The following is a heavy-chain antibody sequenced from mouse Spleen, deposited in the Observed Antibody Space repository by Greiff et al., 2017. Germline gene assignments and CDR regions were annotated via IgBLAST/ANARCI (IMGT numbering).Heavy chain of an antibody. CDR2: INPSSGYT. D-gene: IGHD4-1*01. CDR3: ARHEAGTGLDY. J-gene: IGHJ2*01. V-gene: IGHV1-4*01. CDR1: GYTFTSYT. Sequence: VQLQQSGAELARPGASVKMSCKASGYTFTSYTMHWVKQRPGQGLEWIGYINPSSGYTKYNQKFKDKATLTADKSSSTVYMELSRLTSEDSAVYFCARHEAGTGLDYWGQGTTLTVSS.